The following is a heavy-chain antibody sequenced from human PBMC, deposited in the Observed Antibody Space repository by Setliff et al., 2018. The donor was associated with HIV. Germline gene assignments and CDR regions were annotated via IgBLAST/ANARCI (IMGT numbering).Heavy chain of an antibody. J-gene: IGHJ6*02. D-gene: IGHD2-2*01. CDR2: IYASGST. Sequence: SETLSLTCTVSGGSINSGSYYWNWIRQPAGKGLEWIGHIYASGSTNYNPSLKSRVTISVDTSKNQFSLRLSSVTAADTAVYYCARGRSCSSSSCYLVYYYYYGMDVWGHGSTVTVSS. CDR3: ARGRSCSSSSCYLVYYYYYGMDV. CDR1: GGSINSGSYY. V-gene: IGHV4-61*09.